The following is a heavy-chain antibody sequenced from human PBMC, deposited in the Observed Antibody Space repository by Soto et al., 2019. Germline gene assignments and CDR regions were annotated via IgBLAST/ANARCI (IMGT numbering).Heavy chain of an antibody. J-gene: IGHJ4*02. V-gene: IGHV1-2*02. CDR3: ARGDYGTGGYPFPYFDY. CDR1: GYSFTGYY. Sequence: ASVKVSCKASGYSFTGYYIHWVRQAPGQGLEWMGWINPDSGATNYAQNFQGRVTLTSDTSISTASMDLTSLTSDDTAAYYCARGDYGTGGYPFPYFDYWGQGTLVTVYS. CDR2: INPDSGAT. D-gene: IGHD2-8*02.